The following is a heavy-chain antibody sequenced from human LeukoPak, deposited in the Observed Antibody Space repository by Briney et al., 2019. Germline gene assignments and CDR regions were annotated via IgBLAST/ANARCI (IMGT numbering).Heavy chain of an antibody. CDR3: ARDLKAATTDDV. D-gene: IGHD5-24*01. Sequence: ASVKVSCKASGYTFTGYYMHWVRQAPGQGLEWMGWINPNSGGTNYAQKFQGRVTMTRDTSISTAYMELSRLRSDDTAVYYCARDLKAATTDDVWGKGTTVTVSS. V-gene: IGHV1-2*02. CDR2: INPNSGGT. CDR1: GYTFTGYY. J-gene: IGHJ6*04.